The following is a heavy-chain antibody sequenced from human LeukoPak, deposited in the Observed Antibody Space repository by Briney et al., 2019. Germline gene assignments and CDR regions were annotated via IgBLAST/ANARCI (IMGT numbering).Heavy chain of an antibody. CDR2: ISGSGGST. D-gene: IGHD2-2*01. J-gene: IGHJ4*02. CDR1: GFTFSSYA. V-gene: IGHV3-23*01. Sequence: PGGSLRLSCAASGFTFSSYAMSWVRQAPGKGLEWVSAISGSGGSTYYADSVKGRFTISRDNSKNTLYLQMNSLRAEDTAVYYCAREGCRSTSCRYYFDYWGQGTLVTVSP. CDR3: AREGCRSTSCRYYFDY.